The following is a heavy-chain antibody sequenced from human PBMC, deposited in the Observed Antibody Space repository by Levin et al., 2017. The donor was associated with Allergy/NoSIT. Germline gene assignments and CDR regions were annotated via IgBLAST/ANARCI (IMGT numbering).Heavy chain of an antibody. V-gene: IGHV4-39*01. J-gene: IGHJ4*02. Sequence: AGGSLRLSCTVSGGSVTSSSHYWGWIRQPPGTGLEWIGSMYYSGSTYYNPSLESRVTMSVDTSKNQFSLKLNSVTAADTAVYYCAGSSWYVVDYWGRGTLVTVSS. CDR3: AGSSWYVVDY. D-gene: IGHD6-13*01. CDR1: GGSVTSSSHY. CDR2: MYYSGST.